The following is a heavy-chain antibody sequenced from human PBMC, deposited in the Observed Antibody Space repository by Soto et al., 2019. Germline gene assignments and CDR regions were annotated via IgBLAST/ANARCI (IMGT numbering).Heavy chain of an antibody. J-gene: IGHJ3*02. CDR1: EFTFSIYA. V-gene: IGHV3-23*01. Sequence: PGGSLRLSCAASEFTFSIYAMTWFRQAPRKGLEWVSTISGGGSDTYYADSVKGRFTISRDNSRNTLYLQMNSLRAEDMAIYYCAKPVTGANGPDPLAIRGQGTIVPVSS. CDR3: AKPVTGANGPDPLAI. CDR2: ISGGGSDT. D-gene: IGHD4-4*01.